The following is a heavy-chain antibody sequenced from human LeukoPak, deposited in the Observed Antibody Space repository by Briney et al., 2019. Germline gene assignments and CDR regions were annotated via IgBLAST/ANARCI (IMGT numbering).Heavy chain of an antibody. CDR1: GFTFSSYW. Sequence: PGGSLRLSCAASGFTFSSYWMSWVRQAPGKGLEWVANIKQDGGAKYYVDSVKGRLTISRDNAKNSLYLQMNSLRAEDTAVYYCARDREGDGFDPWGQGTLGTVSS. D-gene: IGHD5-24*01. V-gene: IGHV3-7*01. J-gene: IGHJ5*02. CDR2: IKQDGGAK. CDR3: ARDREGDGFDP.